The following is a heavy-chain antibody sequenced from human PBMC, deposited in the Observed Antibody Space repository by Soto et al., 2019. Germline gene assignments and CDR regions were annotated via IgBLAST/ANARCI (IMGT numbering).Heavy chain of an antibody. CDR1: GGSISSYY. D-gene: IGHD5-12*01. J-gene: IGHJ6*03. CDR2: IYYSGST. V-gene: IGHV4-59*08. Sequence: SETLSLTCTVSGGSISSYYWSWIRQPPGKGLEWIGDIYYSGSTNYNPSLKSRVTISVDTSKNQFSLKLSSVTAADTAVYYCARRNIVATVDYYYYYMDVWGKGTTVTVSS. CDR3: ARRNIVATVDYYYYYMDV.